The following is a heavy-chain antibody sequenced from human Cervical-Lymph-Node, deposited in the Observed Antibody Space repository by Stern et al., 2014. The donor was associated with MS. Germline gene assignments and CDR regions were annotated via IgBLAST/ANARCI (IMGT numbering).Heavy chain of an antibody. D-gene: IGHD3-3*01. CDR1: GYTLTELS. V-gene: IGHV1-24*01. CDR2: FDPEDGET. CDR3: ATDRDDFRSGYSAPTKGYGLDV. Sequence: VQLVQSGAEVKKPGASVKVSCKVSGYTLTELSMHWVRQAPGKGLEWMGGFDPEDGETIYAQKVQGRDTMTEDPSQDTGYMELSSLRSEDTAVYYCATDRDDFRSGYSAPTKGYGLDVWGQGTTVTVSS. J-gene: IGHJ6*02.